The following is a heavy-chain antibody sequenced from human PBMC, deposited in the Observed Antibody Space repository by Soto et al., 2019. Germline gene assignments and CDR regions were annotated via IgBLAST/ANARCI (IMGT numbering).Heavy chain of an antibody. J-gene: IGHJ4*02. V-gene: IGHV1-69*13. CDR1: GGTFSSYA. D-gene: IGHD1-26*01. Sequence: ASAKVCCKASGGTFSSYAISWVRQAPVQGLEWMGGIIPIFGTANYAQKFQGRVTITADESTSTAYMDLSSLRSEDTAVYYCASHGRYRPLDYWGQGTMVTVSS. CDR3: ASHGRYRPLDY. CDR2: IIPIFGTA.